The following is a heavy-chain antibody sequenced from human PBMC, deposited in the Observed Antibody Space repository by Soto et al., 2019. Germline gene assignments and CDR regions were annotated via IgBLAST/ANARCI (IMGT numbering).Heavy chain of an antibody. CDR3: ATVDGWLLALGY. D-gene: IGHD2-15*01. CDR2: ISGSGGST. J-gene: IGHJ4*02. CDR1: GFTFSSYA. V-gene: IGHV3-23*01. Sequence: EVQLLESGGGLVQPGGSLRLSCAASGFTFSSYAMSWVRQAPGKGLEWVSAISGSGGSTYYADSVKGRFTISRDNSKNTLYLPMNSVSAEDTAVYYCATVDGWLLALGYWGQGTLVTVSS.